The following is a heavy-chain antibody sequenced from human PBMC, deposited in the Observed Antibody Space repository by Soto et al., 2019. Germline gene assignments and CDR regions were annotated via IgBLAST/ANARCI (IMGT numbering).Heavy chain of an antibody. V-gene: IGHV1-18*01. Sequence: ASVKVSCKASGYTFTSYGISWVRQAPGQGLEWMGWISAYNGNTNYAQKLQGRVTMTTDTSTSTAYMELRSLRSDDTAVYYRAREVTRSDYYYYYGMDVWGQGTTVTVSS. CDR3: AREVTRSDYYYYYGMDV. CDR2: ISAYNGNT. D-gene: IGHD1-26*01. J-gene: IGHJ6*02. CDR1: GYTFTSYG.